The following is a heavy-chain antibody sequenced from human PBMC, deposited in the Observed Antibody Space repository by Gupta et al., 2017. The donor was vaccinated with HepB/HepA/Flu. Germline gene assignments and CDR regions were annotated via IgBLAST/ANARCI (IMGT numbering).Heavy chain of an antibody. CDR3: ARGDASSGYWAYAFDI. CDR1: GFTFSSYN. D-gene: IGHD3-22*01. J-gene: IGHJ3*02. V-gene: IGHV3-48*02. CDR2: IRSSSSTT. Sequence: EVQLVESGGGLVQPGGSLRLSCAASGFTFSSYNMNWVRQAPGKGLEWVSYIRSSSSTTYYADSVRGRFTISRDNARNSLYLQMNSLRDEDTAVYYCARGDASSGYWAYAFDIWGQGTMVTVSS.